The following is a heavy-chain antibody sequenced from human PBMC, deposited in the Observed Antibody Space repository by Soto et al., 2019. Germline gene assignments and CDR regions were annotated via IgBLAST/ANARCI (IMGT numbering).Heavy chain of an antibody. CDR3: ARDFRLKDDFRSGYQNFDY. CDR1: GYTFTSYG. Sequence: ASVKVSCKASGYTFTSYGISWVRQAPGQGLEWMGWISAYNGNTNYAQKLQGRVTMTTDTSTSTAYMELRSLRSDDTAVYYCARDFRLKDDFRSGYQNFDYWGQGTLVTVSS. J-gene: IGHJ4*02. V-gene: IGHV1-18*01. D-gene: IGHD3-3*01. CDR2: ISAYNGNT.